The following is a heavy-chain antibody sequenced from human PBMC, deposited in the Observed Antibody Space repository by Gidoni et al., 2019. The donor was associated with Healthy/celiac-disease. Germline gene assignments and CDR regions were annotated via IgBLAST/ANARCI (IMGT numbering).Heavy chain of an antibody. CDR1: GFTFSSYA. D-gene: IGHD5-12*01. Sequence: EVQLLESVGGLVQPGGSLSLSCAASGFTFSSYAMRWVRQAPGKGLELVSAISGSGGSTYYADSVKGRFTISRDNSKNTLYLQMNSLRAEDTAVYYCAKDGIVATIYYYYDYGMDVWGQGTTVTVAS. J-gene: IGHJ6*02. CDR3: AKDGIVATIYYYYDYGMDV. CDR2: ISGSGGST. V-gene: IGHV3-23*01.